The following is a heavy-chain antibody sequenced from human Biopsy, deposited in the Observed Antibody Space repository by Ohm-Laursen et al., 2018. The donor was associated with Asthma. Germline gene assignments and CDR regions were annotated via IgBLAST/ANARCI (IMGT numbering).Heavy chain of an antibody. CDR2: ISGSGSST. Sequence: SLRLSCAASGFTFSSYAMSWVRQAPGKGLEWVSAISGSGSSTYYADSVKGRFTISRDNSKNTLYLQMNSLRAEDTAVYYCAPFPYGDYLPLDYWGQGTLVTVSS. V-gene: IGHV3-23*01. CDR3: APFPYGDYLPLDY. D-gene: IGHD4-17*01. CDR1: GFTFSSYA. J-gene: IGHJ4*02.